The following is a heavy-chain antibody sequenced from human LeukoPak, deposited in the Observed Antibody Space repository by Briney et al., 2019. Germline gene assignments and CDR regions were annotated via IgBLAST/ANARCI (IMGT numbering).Heavy chain of an antibody. CDR1: GGSIHSY. CDR3: ARDSGTTGEVKFDP. J-gene: IGHJ5*02. CDR2: ISGSGTI. D-gene: IGHD3-10*01. Sequence: SETLSLTCTVSGGSIHSYWSWIRQPAGKGLEWFGRISGSGTITYNPALQSRLTISIDTSKNQFSLKLMSVTAADTAVYYCARDSGTTGEVKFDPWGQGTLVTVSS. V-gene: IGHV4-4*07.